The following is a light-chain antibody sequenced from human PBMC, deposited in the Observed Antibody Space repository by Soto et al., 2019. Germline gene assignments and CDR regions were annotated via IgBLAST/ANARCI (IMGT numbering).Light chain of an antibody. J-gene: IGKJ1*01. CDR2: LGS. Sequence: DIVMTQSPLSLPVTPGEPASISCRSSQSLLHRNGYNYLDWYLQKPGQSPQLLIYLGSDRASGVPDRFSGCGSGTDFTLKISRVEAEDVGVYYCMQTLQTRTFGQGTKVEIK. CDR1: QSLLHRNGYNY. CDR3: MQTLQTRT. V-gene: IGKV2-28*01.